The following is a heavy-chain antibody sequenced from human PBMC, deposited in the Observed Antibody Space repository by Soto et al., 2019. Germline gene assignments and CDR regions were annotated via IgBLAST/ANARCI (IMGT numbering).Heavy chain of an antibody. V-gene: IGHV3-11*01. Sequence: GSLRLSCAASGXTFSDYDMSWIRQAQAKGLELVSYIISSGSTIYYADSVKGRFIISRNNAKNSLYLQMHSLTTEETAVYYCVRDRRSSSSHYCYYGMDVWSQGTTVTVPS. CDR3: VRDRRSSSSHYCYYGMDV. D-gene: IGHD6-6*01. CDR2: IISSGSTI. J-gene: IGHJ6*02. CDR1: GXTFSDYD.